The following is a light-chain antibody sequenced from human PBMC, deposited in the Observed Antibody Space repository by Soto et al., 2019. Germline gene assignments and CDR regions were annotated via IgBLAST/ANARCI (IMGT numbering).Light chain of an antibody. CDR2: NAS. Sequence: EIVLTQSPGTLSLSSGERATLSCRASQSVSNLLAWYQQKPGQAPRLLIWNASNRATGIPDRFSGSGSGTEFTLTISSLQSEDFAVYYCQQYNNWLLTFGQGTRLEIK. J-gene: IGKJ5*01. CDR1: QSVSNL. V-gene: IGKV3D-15*01. CDR3: QQYNNWLLT.